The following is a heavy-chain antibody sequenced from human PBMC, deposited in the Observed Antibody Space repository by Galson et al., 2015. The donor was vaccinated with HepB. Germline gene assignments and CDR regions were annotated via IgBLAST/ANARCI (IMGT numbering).Heavy chain of an antibody. CDR1: GYTFTSYG. J-gene: IGHJ4*02. CDR3: ARDGDITMVRETSCFDY. Sequence: SVKVSCKASGYTFTSYGISWVRQAPGQGLEWMGWISAYNGNTNYAQKLQGRVTMTTDTSTSTAYMELRSLRSDDTAVYYCARDGDITMVRETSCFDYWGQGTLVTVSS. V-gene: IGHV1-18*01. CDR2: ISAYNGNT. D-gene: IGHD3-10*01.